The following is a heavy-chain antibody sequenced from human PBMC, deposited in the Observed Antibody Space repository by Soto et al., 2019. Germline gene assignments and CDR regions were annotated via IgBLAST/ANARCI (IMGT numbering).Heavy chain of an antibody. CDR1: GYTFTSYD. CDR2: MNPNSGNT. J-gene: IGHJ6*03. CDR3: ARGPLRYFDWPTPGMDV. D-gene: IGHD3-9*01. Sequence: ASVKVSCEASGYTFTSYDINWVRQATGQGLEWMGWMNPNSGNTGYAQKFQGRATMTRNTSISTAYMELSSLRSEDTAVYYCARGPLRYFDWPTPGMDVWGKGTTVTVSS. V-gene: IGHV1-8*01.